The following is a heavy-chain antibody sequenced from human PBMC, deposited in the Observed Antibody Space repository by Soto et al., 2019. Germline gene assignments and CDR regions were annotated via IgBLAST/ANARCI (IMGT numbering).Heavy chain of an antibody. J-gene: IGHJ4*02. CDR2: ISGSGGSK. V-gene: IGHV3-23*01. CDR1: GFTFSSYA. CDR3: ARRGSGSYYDY. Sequence: EVQLLESGGGLVQPGGSLRLSCAASGFTFSSYAMRWVRQAPVKGLEWVSAISGSGGSKYYAESVKGRITISRDNSKNTLYLKMNSLRAEDTAVYYCARRGSGSYYDYWGQGTLVTVSS. D-gene: IGHD1-26*01.